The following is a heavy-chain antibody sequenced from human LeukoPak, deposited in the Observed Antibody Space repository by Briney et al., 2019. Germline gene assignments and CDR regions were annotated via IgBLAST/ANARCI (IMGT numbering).Heavy chain of an antibody. CDR2: IKQDGSEQ. J-gene: IGHJ4*02. Sequence: GGSLRLSCAASGFTFSSYWMSWVRQAPGKGLEWVANIKQDGSEQYYVDSVKGRFTISRDNAKNSLFLQMNSLRGEDMAVYYCTREYLTVSYFDYWGQGTLVTVSS. CDR1: GFTFSSYW. V-gene: IGHV3-7*05. D-gene: IGHD4-11*01. CDR3: TREYLTVSYFDY.